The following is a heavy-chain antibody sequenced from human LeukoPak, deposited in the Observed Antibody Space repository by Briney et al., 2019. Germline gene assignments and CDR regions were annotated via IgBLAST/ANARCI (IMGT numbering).Heavy chain of an antibody. CDR1: GFTFDDYA. J-gene: IGHJ4*02. CDR2: ISWNSGSI. V-gene: IGHV3-9*01. Sequence: GGSLRLSCAASGFTFDDYAMHWVRHAPGKGLEWVSGISWNSGSIGYADSVKGRFTISRDNAKNSLYLQMNSLRAEDTALYYCATSAEDGSNWGQGTLVTVSS. CDR3: ATSAEDGSN. D-gene: IGHD2-15*01.